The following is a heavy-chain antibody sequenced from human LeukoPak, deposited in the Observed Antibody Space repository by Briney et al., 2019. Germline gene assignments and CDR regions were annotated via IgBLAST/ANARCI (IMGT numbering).Heavy chain of an antibody. Sequence: SGTLSLTCAVSGGSISSSNWWSWVRQPPGKGLEWIGEIYHSGSTNYNPSLKSRVTISVDKSKNQFSLKLSSVTAADTAVYYCAREKLVMVREHFDYWGQGTLVTVSS. CDR3: AREKLVMVREHFDY. J-gene: IGHJ4*02. CDR2: IYHSGST. D-gene: IGHD3-10*01. CDR1: GGSISSSNW. V-gene: IGHV4-4*02.